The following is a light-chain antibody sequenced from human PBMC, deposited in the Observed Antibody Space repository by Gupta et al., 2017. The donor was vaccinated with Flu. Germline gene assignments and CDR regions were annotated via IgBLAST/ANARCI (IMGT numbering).Light chain of an antibody. CDR2: DAS. V-gene: IGKV1-33*01. CDR3: QQYDDLPLT. J-gene: IGKJ4*01. CDR1: QDIYKS. Sequence: DIQIKQSPSSLSASVGVRVTITCQASQDIYKSLNWFQHKPGKGPKLLIYDASNIKPGVPSRFSGSGSGTDFLVTINSLQPEDIATYYCQQYDDLPLTFGGWTKVQL.